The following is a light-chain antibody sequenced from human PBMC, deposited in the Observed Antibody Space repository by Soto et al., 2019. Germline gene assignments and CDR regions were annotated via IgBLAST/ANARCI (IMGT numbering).Light chain of an antibody. Sequence: LTQPASVSGSPGQSITISCTGTSSDVDGYNYVSWYQQHPGKAPKLMIYEVSNRPSGVSNRFSGSKSGNTASLTISGLQAEDEADYYCSSYTSSSTSVFGTGTKGTVL. V-gene: IGLV2-14*01. J-gene: IGLJ1*01. CDR1: SSDVDGYNY. CDR3: SSYTSSSTSV. CDR2: EVS.